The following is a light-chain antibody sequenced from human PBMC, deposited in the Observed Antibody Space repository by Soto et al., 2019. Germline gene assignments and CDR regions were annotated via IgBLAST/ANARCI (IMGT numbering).Light chain of an antibody. V-gene: IGKV3-11*01. Sequence: EIVLTQCPATVSLSPGERATLSCRASQSVSSYLAWYQQKPGQAPRLLIYDASNRATGIPARFSGSGSGTDFTLTISSLEPEDFAVYYCQQRGNWPWTFGQGTKVEIK. J-gene: IGKJ1*01. CDR2: DAS. CDR3: QQRGNWPWT. CDR1: QSVSSY.